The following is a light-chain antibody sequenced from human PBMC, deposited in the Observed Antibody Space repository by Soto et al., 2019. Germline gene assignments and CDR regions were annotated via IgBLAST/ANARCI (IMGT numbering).Light chain of an antibody. CDR2: WAS. Sequence: DIVMTQSPDSLAVSLGERATINCKSSQTVLYRSSYKNYLAWYQQKPGQPPKLLIYWASTRESGVPERFSGSGSGTDFTLTISSLEAEDVAFYWCQQYFDVPFTFGGGTKVDIK. CDR1: QTVLYRSSYKNY. V-gene: IGKV4-1*01. CDR3: QQYFDVPFT. J-gene: IGKJ4*01.